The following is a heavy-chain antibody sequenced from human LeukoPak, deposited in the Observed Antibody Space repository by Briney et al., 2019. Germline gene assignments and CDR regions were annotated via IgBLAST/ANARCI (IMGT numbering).Heavy chain of an antibody. Sequence: GESLKISCKGSGYSFTGYWIAWVRQMPGKGLEWMGIIYPDDSDTTYSPSFQNQVTISADKSIGTAYLQWSSLKASDTAMYYCARRWGTYDILTGYYRDQNAFDIWGQGTMVTVSS. CDR3: ARRWGTYDILTGYYRDQNAFDI. CDR1: GYSFTGYW. J-gene: IGHJ3*02. CDR2: IYPDDSDT. D-gene: IGHD3-9*01. V-gene: IGHV5-51*01.